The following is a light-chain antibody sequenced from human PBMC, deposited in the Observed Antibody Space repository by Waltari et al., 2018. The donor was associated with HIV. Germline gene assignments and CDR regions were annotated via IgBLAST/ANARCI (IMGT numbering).Light chain of an antibody. CDR2: RAT. V-gene: IGKV1-5*03. CDR1: QTVGDW. CDR3: HQYSDYLGS. Sequence: DIPMTQSPPPLTASSGHMIYITRRASQTVGDWVAWYQQKPGEAPSLLIYRATSIETGVPSRFSGSASGTDFTLAIESLQPDDSATYYCHQYSDYLGSFGQGTRV. J-gene: IGKJ1*01.